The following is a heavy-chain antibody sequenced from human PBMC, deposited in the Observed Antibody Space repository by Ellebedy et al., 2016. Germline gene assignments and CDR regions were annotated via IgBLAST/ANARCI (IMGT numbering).Heavy chain of an antibody. CDR1: GFTFSSYS. J-gene: IGHJ3*02. CDR2: IKSKTDGGTT. V-gene: IGHV3-15*01. Sequence: GGSLRLSCAASGFTFSSYSMNWVRQAPGKGLEWVGRIKSKTDGGTTDYAAPVKGRFTISRDDSKNTLYLQMNSLKTEDTAVYYCTTVENWNAKGFDIWGQGTMVTVSS. D-gene: IGHD1-1*01. CDR3: TTVENWNAKGFDI.